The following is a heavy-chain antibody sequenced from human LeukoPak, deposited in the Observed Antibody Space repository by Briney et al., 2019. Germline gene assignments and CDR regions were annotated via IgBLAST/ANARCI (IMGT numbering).Heavy chain of an antibody. CDR1: GYTFTSYD. J-gene: IGHJ4*02. Sequence: GASVKVSRKASGYTFTSYDINWVRQATGQGLEWMGWMTPNSGDTGYAQKFQRRVTITRNTSISTAYMELSSLRSEDTALYYCARGVAVDYWGQGTLVTVSS. D-gene: IGHD2-15*01. V-gene: IGHV1-8*03. CDR2: MTPNSGDT. CDR3: ARGVAVDY.